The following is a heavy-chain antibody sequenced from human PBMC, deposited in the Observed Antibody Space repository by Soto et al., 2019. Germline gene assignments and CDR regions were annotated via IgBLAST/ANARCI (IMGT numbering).Heavy chain of an antibody. CDR2: MNPNSGNT. CDR1: GYTFTSYY. D-gene: IGHD4-17*01. CDR3: ARSVPGETYAFDI. Sequence: GASVKVSCTASGYTFTSYYMHWVRQAPGQGLEWMGIMNPNSGNTSYAQKFQGRVTMTRNTSISTAYMELSSLRSEDTAVYYCARSVPGETYAFDIWGQGTMVTVSS. V-gene: IGHV1-46*01. J-gene: IGHJ3*02.